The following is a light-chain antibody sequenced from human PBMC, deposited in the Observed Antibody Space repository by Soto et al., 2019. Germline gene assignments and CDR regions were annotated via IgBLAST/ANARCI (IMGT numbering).Light chain of an antibody. V-gene: IGKV1-5*03. CDR3: QQFHLYST. CDR2: KAS. J-gene: IGKJ1*01. CDR1: QNINTW. Sequence: IQLTQSPSSLSASIGYRFAITCRASQNINTWLAWYQQKPGKVPKLLIYKASNLESGVPSRFSGSGSGTEFTLTISSLQPDDFATYYCQQFHLYSTFGQGTKVDIK.